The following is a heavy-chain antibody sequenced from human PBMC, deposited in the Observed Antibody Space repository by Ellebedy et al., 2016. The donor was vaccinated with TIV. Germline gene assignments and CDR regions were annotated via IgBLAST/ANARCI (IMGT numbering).Heavy chain of an antibody. Sequence: GESLKISCTASGFTFGDDFLSWFRQAPGKGLEWVSAISGSGGSTYYADSVKGRFTISRDNAKNSLYLQMNSLRDEDTAVYYCARDLLPYSSSRPGKCAFDIWGQGTMVTVSS. CDR2: ISGSGGST. CDR3: ARDLLPYSSSRPGKCAFDI. CDR1: GFTFGDDF. D-gene: IGHD6-6*01. J-gene: IGHJ3*02. V-gene: IGHV3-23*01.